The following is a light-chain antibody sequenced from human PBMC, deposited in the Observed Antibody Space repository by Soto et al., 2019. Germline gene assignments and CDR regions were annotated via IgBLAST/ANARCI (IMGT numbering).Light chain of an antibody. Sequence: DTQMTQSPSTLSASVGDRVTITCRASQSISSWLAWYQQKPGKAPKLLIYKASSLESGVPSRFXXXRXETXXXXXXXXXQPDDIAXYYCQQYNSYPITFGQGTRLEI. J-gene: IGKJ5*01. CDR3: QQYNSYPIT. CDR2: KAS. CDR1: QSISSW. V-gene: IGKV1-5*03.